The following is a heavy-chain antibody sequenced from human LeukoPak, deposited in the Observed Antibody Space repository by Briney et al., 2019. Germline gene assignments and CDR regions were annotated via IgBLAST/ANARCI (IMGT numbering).Heavy chain of an antibody. V-gene: IGHV1-46*01. J-gene: IGHJ4*02. CDR2: INPSDGTT. Sequence: GASVTVPFKASGYTFTRSDYMHWGRQAPGQGLEWMGIINPSDGTTFYAQKFQGRVTMTRDTSTNTVYMELSSLRSEDTAVFYCARGPTDMDFDYWGQGSLVTVSS. CDR3: ARGPTDMDFDY. CDR1: GYTFTRSDY.